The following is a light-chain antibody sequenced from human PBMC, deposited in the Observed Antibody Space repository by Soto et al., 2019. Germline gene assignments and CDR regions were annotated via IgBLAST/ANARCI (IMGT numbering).Light chain of an antibody. V-gene: IGLV1-40*01. CDR2: GNS. CDR3: KSYAGSNTYV. CDR1: GSNIGAGYN. Sequence: QSVLTQPPSVSGAPGRTVTISCTGSGSNIGAGYNVHWYQQLPGTAPKLLIHGNSNRPSGVPDRFSASKSGNTASLTVSALQAADEADYFCKSYAGSNTYVFGSGTKVTVL. J-gene: IGLJ1*01.